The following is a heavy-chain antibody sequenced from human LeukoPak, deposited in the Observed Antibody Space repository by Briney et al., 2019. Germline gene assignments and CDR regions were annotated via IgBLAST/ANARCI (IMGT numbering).Heavy chain of an antibody. CDR3: TRAAPYGTSWYGKNDY. D-gene: IGHD6-13*01. CDR1: GFTLSSYP. V-gene: IGHV3-23*01. Sequence: GGSLRPSCAASGFTLSSYPMNWVRQAPGKGLEWVSTFVRGSTYYADTVQGRFTISRGSSKNTLYLQMNSLRADDTALYFCTRAAPYGTSWYGKNDYWGQGTLVAVSS. J-gene: IGHJ4*02. CDR2: FVRGST.